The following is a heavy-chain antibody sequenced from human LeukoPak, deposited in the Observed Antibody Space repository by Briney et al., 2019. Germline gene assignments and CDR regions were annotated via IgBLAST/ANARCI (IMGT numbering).Heavy chain of an antibody. CDR3: ARSYSYDSSGYYGPK. V-gene: IGHV1-2*02. Sequence: VKVSCKASGYTFTGQYIHWVRHPPVQAPGWMACINPNSGRTNNAQKFQDRVTMTRDTSISTAYMEVSSLRSDDTAVYYCARSYSYDSSGYYGPKWGQGTLVTVSS. CDR1: GYTFTGQY. J-gene: IGHJ4*02. D-gene: IGHD3-22*01. CDR2: INPNSGRT.